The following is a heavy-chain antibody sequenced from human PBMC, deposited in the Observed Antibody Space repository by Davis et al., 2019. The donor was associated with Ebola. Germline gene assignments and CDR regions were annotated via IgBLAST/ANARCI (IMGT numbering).Heavy chain of an antibody. D-gene: IGHD2-21*02. CDR2: ISVGTGAI. CDR3: ARGRDYAFDI. CDR1: GFTFSGSS. V-gene: IGHV3-48*02. J-gene: IGHJ3*02. Sequence: GESLKISCAASGFTFSGSSMNWVRRAPGKGLEWVSHISVGTGAIEYADSVKGRFTMSRDNAKNSLYLQMNSLRDEDTAVYYCARGRDYAFDIWGHGTLVTVSS.